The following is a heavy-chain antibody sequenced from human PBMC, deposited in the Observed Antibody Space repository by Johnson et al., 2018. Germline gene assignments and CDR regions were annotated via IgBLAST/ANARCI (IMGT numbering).Heavy chain of an antibody. CDR1: GASISSYC. D-gene: IGHD3-3*01. CDR3: ASSARTYFDFWRGDNPNYMGV. CDR2: ICYSGTT. J-gene: IGHJ6*03. V-gene: IGHV4-59*01. Sequence: QVQLQESGPGLVKPSETLSLSCNVSGASISSYCWSWIRQPPGKGLEWIGYICYSGTTNYSPSLKSRVTISVDTSKNQFSLRLSSVTAADTAVYYCASSARTYFDFWRGDNPNYMGVWGKGTTVTVSS.